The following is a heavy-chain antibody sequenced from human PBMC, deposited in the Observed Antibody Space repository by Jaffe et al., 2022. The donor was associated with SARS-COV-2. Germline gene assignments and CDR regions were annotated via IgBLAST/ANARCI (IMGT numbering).Heavy chain of an antibody. CDR2: IGTAGDT. CDR3: ARSSTWCSSTSCANYYFDY. J-gene: IGHJ4*02. V-gene: IGHV3-13*01. Sequence: EVQLVESGGGLVQPGGSLRLSCAASGFTFSSYDMHWVRQATGKGLEWVSAIGTAGDTYYPGSVKGRFTISRENAKNSLYLQMNSLRAGDTAVYYCARSSTWCSSTSCANYYFDYWGQGTLVTVSS. D-gene: IGHD2-2*01. CDR1: GFTFSSYD.